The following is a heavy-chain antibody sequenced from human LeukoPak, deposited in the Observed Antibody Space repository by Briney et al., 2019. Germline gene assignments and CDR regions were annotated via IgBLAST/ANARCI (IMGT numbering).Heavy chain of an antibody. CDR3: ARHQPRSGYDAFDI. V-gene: IGHV4-4*07. D-gene: IGHD3-22*01. CDR1: GGSISSYY. J-gene: IGHJ3*02. Sequence: SETLSLTCTVSGGSISSYYWSWIRQPAGKGLEWIGRIYTSGSTNYNPSPKSRVTMSVDTSKNQFSLKLSSVTAADTAVYYCARHQPRSGYDAFDIWGQGTMVTVSS. CDR2: IYTSGST.